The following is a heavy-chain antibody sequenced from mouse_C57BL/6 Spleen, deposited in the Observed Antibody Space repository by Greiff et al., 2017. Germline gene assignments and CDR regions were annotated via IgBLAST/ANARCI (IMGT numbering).Heavy chain of an antibody. J-gene: IGHJ3*01. Sequence: VQLQQSGAELARPGASVKMSCKASGYTFTSYTMHWVKQRPGQGLEWIGYINPSSGYTKYNQKFKDKATLTADKSSSTAYMQLSSLTSEDSAVYYCARGGTAQAPWFAYWGQGTLVTVSA. CDR2: INPSSGYT. V-gene: IGHV1-4*01. CDR1: GYTFTSYT. CDR3: ARGGTAQAPWFAY. D-gene: IGHD3-2*02.